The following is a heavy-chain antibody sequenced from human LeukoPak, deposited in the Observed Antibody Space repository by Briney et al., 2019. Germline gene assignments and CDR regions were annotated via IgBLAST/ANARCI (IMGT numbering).Heavy chain of an antibody. CDR2: IYYSGST. V-gene: IGHV4-61*08. D-gene: IGHD6-13*01. Sequence: SETLSLTCNVSGGSIYSGGYYWTWIRQRPGKGLEWIGYIYYSGSTSYNPSLRSRVTISVDKSKNQFFLKLSSVTATDTAVYYCARRVHSSSWSSYFDYWGQETLVTVSS. CDR1: GGSIYSGGYY. J-gene: IGHJ4*02. CDR3: ARRVHSSSWSSYFDY.